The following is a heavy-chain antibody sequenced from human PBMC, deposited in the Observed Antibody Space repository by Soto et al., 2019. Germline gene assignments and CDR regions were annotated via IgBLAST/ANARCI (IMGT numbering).Heavy chain of an antibody. CDR2: ISGSGGST. J-gene: IGHJ4*02. CDR1: GFTFSSYA. CDR3: EKDYGWFGGEPPFDY. V-gene: IGHV3-23*01. D-gene: IGHD3-10*01. Sequence: EVQLLESGGGLVQPGGSLRLSCAASGFTFSSYAMSWVRQAPGKGLEWVSAISGSGGSTYYADSVKGRFTISRDNSKNTLYLQMTSLRAEATAVYYCEKDYGWFGGEPPFDYWGQGTLVTVSS.